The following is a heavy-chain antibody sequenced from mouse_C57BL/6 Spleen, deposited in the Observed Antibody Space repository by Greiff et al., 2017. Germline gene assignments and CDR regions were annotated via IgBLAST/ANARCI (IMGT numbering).Heavy chain of an antibody. D-gene: IGHD1-1*01. J-gene: IGHJ3*01. Sequence: QVHVKQPGAELVKPGASVKVSCKASGYTFTSYWMHWVKQRPGQGLEWIGRIHPSDSDTNYNQKFKGKATLTVDKSSSTAYMQLSSLTSEDSAVYYCAYYGSRENAWFAYWGQGTLVTVSA. CDR1: GYTFTSYW. V-gene: IGHV1-74*01. CDR2: IHPSDSDT. CDR3: AYYGSRENAWFAY.